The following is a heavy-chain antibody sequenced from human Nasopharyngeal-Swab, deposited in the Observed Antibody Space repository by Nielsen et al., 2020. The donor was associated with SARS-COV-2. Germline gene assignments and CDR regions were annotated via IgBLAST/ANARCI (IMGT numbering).Heavy chain of an antibody. V-gene: IGHV4-39*01. CDR3: ARNDPFTIPLDV. CDR2: IYYSGST. CDR1: GGSISSSSYY. Sequence: SETLSFTCTVSGGSISSSSYYWGWIRQPPGKGLEWIGSIYYSGSTYYNPSLKSRVTISVDTSKNQFSLKLSSVTAADTAVYYCARNDPFTIPLDVWGQGTTVTVSS. J-gene: IGHJ6*02. D-gene: IGHD3-3*01.